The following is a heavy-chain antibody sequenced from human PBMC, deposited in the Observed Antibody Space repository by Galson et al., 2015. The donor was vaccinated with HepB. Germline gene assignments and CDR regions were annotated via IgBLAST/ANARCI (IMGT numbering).Heavy chain of an antibody. J-gene: IGHJ4*02. Sequence: SVKVSCKASGYTFTSYGISWVRQAPGQGPEWIGWISAHNGNTNYAQKFQGRVTMTTDTSTTTGYMELSSLRSDDTAVYYCARDALYYYDRSGYYYWGQGTPVTVSS. CDR3: ARDALYYYDRSGYYY. CDR1: GYTFTSYG. D-gene: IGHD3-22*01. V-gene: IGHV1-18*01. CDR2: ISAHNGNT.